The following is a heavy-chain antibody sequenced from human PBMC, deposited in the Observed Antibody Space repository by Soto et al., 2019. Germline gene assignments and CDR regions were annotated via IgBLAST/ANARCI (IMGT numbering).Heavy chain of an antibody. J-gene: IGHJ3*02. CDR3: ARGQSSIGGSAVAFDI. D-gene: IGHD6-19*01. Sequence: GGSLRLSCAASGFTFSSYWMHWVRQAPGKGLVWVSRINSDGSSTSYADSVKGRFTISRDNSKNTLYLQMNSLRAEDTAVYYCARGQSSIGGSAVAFDIWGQGTMVTVSS. CDR2: INSDGSST. CDR1: GFTFSSYW. V-gene: IGHV3-74*01.